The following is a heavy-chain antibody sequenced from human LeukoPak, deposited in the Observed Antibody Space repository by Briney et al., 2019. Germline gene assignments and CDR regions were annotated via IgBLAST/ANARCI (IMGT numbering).Heavy chain of an antibody. J-gene: IGHJ4*02. CDR2: ISGSGGST. D-gene: IGHD5-18*01. V-gene: IGHV3-23*01. Sequence: GGALRLSFAASGFTFSSYAMSWVRQAPGKGLEWVSAISGSGGSTYYADSVKGRFTISRDNSKNTLYLQMNSLRAEDTAVYYCAKDSNTAMVLSNFDYWGQGTLVTVSS. CDR1: GFTFSSYA. CDR3: AKDSNTAMVLSNFDY.